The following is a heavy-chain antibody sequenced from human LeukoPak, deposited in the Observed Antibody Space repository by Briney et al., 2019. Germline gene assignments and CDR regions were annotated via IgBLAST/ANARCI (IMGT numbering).Heavy chain of an antibody. V-gene: IGHV3-66*01. D-gene: IGHD2/OR15-2a*01. Sequence: GGSLRLSCAASGFTVSSNYMSWVRQAPGKGLEWVSVIYSGGSTYYADSVKGRFTISRDNSKNTLYLQMNSLRAEDTAVYYCAHSRVRAFPDYWGQGTLVTVSS. CDR3: AHSRVRAFPDY. CDR1: GFTVSSNY. J-gene: IGHJ4*02. CDR2: IYSGGST.